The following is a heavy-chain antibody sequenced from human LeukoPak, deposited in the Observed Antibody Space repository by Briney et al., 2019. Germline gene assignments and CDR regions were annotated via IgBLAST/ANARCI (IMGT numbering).Heavy chain of an antibody. J-gene: IGHJ4*02. CDR2: ISSSSSYI. Sequence: GGSLRLSCAASGFTFSSYSMNWVRQAPGKGLEWVSSISSSSSYIYYADSVKGRFTISRDNAKNSLYLQMNSLRAEDTAVYYCARAGTSITMVRGPSDYWGQGTLVTVSS. V-gene: IGHV3-21*04. D-gene: IGHD3-10*01. CDR1: GFTFSSYS. CDR3: ARAGTSITMVRGPSDY.